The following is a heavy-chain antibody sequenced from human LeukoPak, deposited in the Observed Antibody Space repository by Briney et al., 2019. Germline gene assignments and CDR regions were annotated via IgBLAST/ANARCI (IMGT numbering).Heavy chain of an antibody. V-gene: IGHV4-39*02. D-gene: IGHD1-7*01. CDR3: ARDPYHTNYPFDY. Sequence: SSETLSLTRTVSGGSISGSSYYWGWIRQPPGEGLEWIGSVYYSGSTYNNPSPKSRVTISVDTSKNQFSLKLSSVTAADTAVYYCARDPYHTNYPFDYWGQGTLVTVSS. CDR1: GGSISGSSYY. CDR2: VYYSGST. J-gene: IGHJ4*02.